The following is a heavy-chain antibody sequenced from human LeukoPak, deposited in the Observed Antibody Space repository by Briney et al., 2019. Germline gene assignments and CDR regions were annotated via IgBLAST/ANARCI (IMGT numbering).Heavy chain of an antibody. CDR1: GYTFTVYY. Sequence: ASVTVSFKASGYTFTVYYMHWVRQAPGQGLEWMGWINPNSGGTNYAQKFQGRVTMTRDTSISTAYMELSRLRSDDTAVYYCARGTGLRFLEWLYWFDPWGQGTLVTVSS. CDR3: ARGTGLRFLEWLYWFDP. V-gene: IGHV1-2*02. J-gene: IGHJ5*02. D-gene: IGHD3-3*01. CDR2: INPNSGGT.